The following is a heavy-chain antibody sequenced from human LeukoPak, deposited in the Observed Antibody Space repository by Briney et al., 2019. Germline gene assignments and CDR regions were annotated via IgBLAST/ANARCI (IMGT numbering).Heavy chain of an antibody. CDR1: DDSITIYY. J-gene: IGHJ4*02. V-gene: IGHV4-59*01. Sequence: PSETLSLTCTVSDDSITIYYWTWIRQPPGKGLEWIGYIDHTGITNYNPSLKSRVTISVDTSKNQFSLKLSSVTAADTAVYYCARASSIAAAGTVDYWGQGTLVTVSS. CDR2: IDHTGIT. CDR3: ARASSIAAAGTVDY. D-gene: IGHD6-13*01.